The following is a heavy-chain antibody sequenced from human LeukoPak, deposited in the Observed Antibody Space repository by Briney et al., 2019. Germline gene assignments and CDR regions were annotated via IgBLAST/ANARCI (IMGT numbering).Heavy chain of an antibody. V-gene: IGHV4-34*01. CDR2: INHSGST. D-gene: IGHD3-10*01. J-gene: IGHJ5*02. Sequence: MASETLSLTCAVYGGSFSGYYWSWIRQPPGKGLEWIGEINHSGSTNYNPSLKSRVTISVDTSKNQFSLKLSSVTAADTAVYYCARGRGYGDNWFDPWGQGTLVTVSS. CDR1: GGSFSGYY. CDR3: ARGRGYGDNWFDP.